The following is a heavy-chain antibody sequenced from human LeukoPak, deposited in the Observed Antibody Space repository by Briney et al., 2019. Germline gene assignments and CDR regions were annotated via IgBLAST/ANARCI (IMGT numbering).Heavy chain of an antibody. Sequence: ASVKVSCKASGYTFTSYGITWVRQAPGQGLEWMGYISAYNGDTNYAQKFQDRVTMTTDTSTSTAYMEQRSLRSDDTAVYYCARDIPYYYGSGGNWFDPWGQGTLVTVSS. V-gene: IGHV1-18*04. CDR3: ARDIPYYYGSGGNWFDP. CDR2: ISAYNGDT. J-gene: IGHJ5*02. CDR1: GYTFTSYG. D-gene: IGHD3-10*01.